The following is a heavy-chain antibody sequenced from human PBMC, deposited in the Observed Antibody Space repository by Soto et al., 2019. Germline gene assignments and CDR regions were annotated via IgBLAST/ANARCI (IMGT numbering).Heavy chain of an antibody. Sequence: PGESLKISCKGSGYSFTSYWISWVRQMPGKGLEWMGRIDPSDSYTNYSPSFQGHVTISADKSISTAYPQWSSLKASDTAMYYCARREVTTAPYYFDYWGEGTMVPVYS. V-gene: IGHV5-10-1*01. CDR2: IDPSDSYT. D-gene: IGHD4-17*01. J-gene: IGHJ4*02. CDR1: GYSFTSYW. CDR3: ARREVTTAPYYFDY.